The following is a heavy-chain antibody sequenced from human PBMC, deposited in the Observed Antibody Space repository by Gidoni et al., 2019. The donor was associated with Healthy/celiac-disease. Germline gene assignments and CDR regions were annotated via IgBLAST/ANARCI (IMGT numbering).Heavy chain of an antibody. J-gene: IGHJ2*01. CDR3: ARDHSVGAPGWYFDL. CDR1: GFTFSSYG. Sequence: QVQLVESGGGVVQPGRSLRLSCAASGFTFSSYGMHWVRQAPGKGLEWAALIWYDGSNKYDADSVKGRFTISRDNSKNTLYLQMNSLRAEDTAVYYCARDHSVGAPGWYFDLWGRGTLVTVSS. CDR2: IWYDGSNK. D-gene: IGHD1-26*01. V-gene: IGHV3-33*01.